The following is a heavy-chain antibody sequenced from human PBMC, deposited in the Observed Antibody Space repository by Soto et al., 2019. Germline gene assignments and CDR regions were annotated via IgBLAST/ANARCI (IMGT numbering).Heavy chain of an antibody. CDR2: IYHSDST. J-gene: IGHJ4*02. CDR3: ARPKFGSFYRKYFDY. Sequence: DTLSVTCSFSGDSSISPYYWNWIRQSPGQGLEWIGHIYHSDSTTYNPSLRNRVSMSVDTSKNQFSLTVHSVTAADTAVYYCARPKFGSFYRKYFDYCGPGTRVTVSS. D-gene: IGHD1-26*01. V-gene: IGHV4-59*01. CDR1: GDSSISPYY.